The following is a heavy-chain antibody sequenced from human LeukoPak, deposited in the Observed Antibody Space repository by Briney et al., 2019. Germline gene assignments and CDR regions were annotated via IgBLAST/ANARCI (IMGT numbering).Heavy chain of an antibody. CDR2: IGWNSGHI. CDR1: GIGFDDYA. Sequence: GGSLRLSCAASGIGFDDYAMHWVRQAPGKGLEWVSGIGWNSGHIAYADSVKGRFTISRDNAKNSLYLQMNGLRPEDTALYYCAKGLYLSGTSNAFNLWGQGTMVTVSS. V-gene: IGHV3-9*01. CDR3: AKGLYLSGTSNAFNL. J-gene: IGHJ3*01. D-gene: IGHD1-14*01.